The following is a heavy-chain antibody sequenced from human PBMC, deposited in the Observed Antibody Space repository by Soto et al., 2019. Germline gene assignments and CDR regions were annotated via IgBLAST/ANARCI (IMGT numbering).Heavy chain of an antibody. CDR1: GGSFSGYC. CDR2: INHSGST. J-gene: IGHJ4*02. V-gene: IGHV4-34*01. CDR3: ARSPSTYSSSWYAGGLDY. Sequence: SETLSLTCAVYGGSFSGYCWSWIRQPPGKGLEWIGEINHSGSTNYTPALKSRVTISVDTSKNQFSLNLSSVTAADTAVYYCARSPSTYSSSWYAGGLDYWGQGTLVTVSS. D-gene: IGHD6-13*01.